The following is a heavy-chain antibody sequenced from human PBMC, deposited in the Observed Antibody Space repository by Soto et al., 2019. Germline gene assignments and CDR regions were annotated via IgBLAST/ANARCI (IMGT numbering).Heavy chain of an antibody. Sequence: EVQLVESGGGLVQPGGSLRLSCAASGFTFSPFWMHWVRQVPGKGPVWVSRINSDGNSTSYADSVKGRFYISRDNAKNTLYLQMNSLRDEETAVYYCARGSNHFDYWGQGTLVTVSS. V-gene: IGHV3-74*01. CDR2: INSDGNST. J-gene: IGHJ4*02. CDR1: GFTFSPFW. D-gene: IGHD4-4*01. CDR3: ARGSNHFDY.